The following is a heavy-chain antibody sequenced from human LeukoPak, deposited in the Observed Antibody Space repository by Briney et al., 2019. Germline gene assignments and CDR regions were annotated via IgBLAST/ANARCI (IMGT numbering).Heavy chain of an antibody. CDR3: AKDSGPYDSSDYYSWFDP. CDR2: IIDSGNSI. Sequence: GGSLRLSCAASGFTFSSCAMSWVRQAPGKGLEWVSTIIDSGNSIYYADSAEGRFTISRDNSKNTLYLQMNSLRAEDTAVYYCAKDSGPYDSSDYYSWFDPWGQGTLVTVSS. CDR1: GFTFSSCA. D-gene: IGHD3-22*01. J-gene: IGHJ5*02. V-gene: IGHV3-23*01.